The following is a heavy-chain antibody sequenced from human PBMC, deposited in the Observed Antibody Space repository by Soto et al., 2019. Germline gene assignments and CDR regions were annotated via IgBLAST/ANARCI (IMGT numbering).Heavy chain of an antibody. Sequence: SETLSLTCAVSGGSISSGGYSWNWIRQPPGKGLEWIGYIYQSGSTYYNPSLKSRVTLSLDGSKNEFSLKVNSVTAADTAVYFCARSVILSGGSYKGLIRLHYFDTWGPGTLVTVSS. CDR3: ARSVILSGGSYKGLIRLHYFDT. J-gene: IGHJ4*02. CDR1: GGSISSGGYS. CDR2: IYQSGST. V-gene: IGHV4-30-2*01. D-gene: IGHD3-3*01.